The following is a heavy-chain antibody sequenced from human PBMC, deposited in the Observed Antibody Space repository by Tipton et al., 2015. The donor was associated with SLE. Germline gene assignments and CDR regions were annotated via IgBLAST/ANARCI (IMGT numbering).Heavy chain of an antibody. CDR2: INHSGST. CDR1: GGSFSGYY. D-gene: IGHD3-22*01. Sequence: TLSLICAVYGGSFSGYYWSWIRQPPGEGLEWIGEINHSGSTNYNPSLKSRVTISVDTSKNQFSLKLSSVTAADTAVYYCARALRGHYDPSGDVWGKGTTVTVSS. V-gene: IGHV4-34*01. J-gene: IGHJ6*04. CDR3: ARALRGHYDPSGDV.